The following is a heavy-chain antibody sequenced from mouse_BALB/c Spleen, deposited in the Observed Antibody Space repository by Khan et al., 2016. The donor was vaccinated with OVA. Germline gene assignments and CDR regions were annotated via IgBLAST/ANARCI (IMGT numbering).Heavy chain of an antibody. D-gene: IGHD1-2*01. Sequence: EVQLQESGPGLVKPSQSLSLTCTVTGYSITSGYGWNWLRQFPGNKLEWMGYISYSGSTNYNPSLKSRISITRDTSKNQFFLQLNSVNTEDTATYYCARTARIKYWGQGTTLTVSS. CDR2: ISYSGST. V-gene: IGHV3-2*02. CDR1: GYSITSGYG. J-gene: IGHJ2*01. CDR3: ARTARIKY.